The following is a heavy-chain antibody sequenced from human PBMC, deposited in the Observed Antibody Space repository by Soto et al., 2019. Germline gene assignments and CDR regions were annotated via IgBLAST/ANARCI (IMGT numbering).Heavy chain of an antibody. CDR3: ARDLIAARPDWPEYLQH. V-gene: IGHV3-66*01. CDR2: IYSGGST. D-gene: IGHD6-6*01. J-gene: IGHJ1*01. Sequence: GGSLRLSCAASGFTVSSNYMSWVRQAPGKGLEWVSVIYSGGSTYYADSVKGRFTISRDNSKNTLYLQMNSLRAEDTAVYYCARDLIAARPDWPEYLQHWGQGTLVTVSS. CDR1: GFTVSSNY.